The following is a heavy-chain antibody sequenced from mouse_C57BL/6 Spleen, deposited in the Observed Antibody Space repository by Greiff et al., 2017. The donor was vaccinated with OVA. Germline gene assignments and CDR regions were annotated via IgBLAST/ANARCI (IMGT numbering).Heavy chain of an antibody. D-gene: IGHD1-2*01. V-gene: IGHV7-3*01. Sequence: EVKLVESGGGLVQPGGSLSLSCAASGFTFTDYYMSWVRQPPGKALEWLGFIRNKANGYTTEYSASVKGRFTISRDNSQSILYLQMNALRAEDSATYYCARSGYYFDYWGQGTTLTVSS. CDR2: IRNKANGYTT. J-gene: IGHJ2*01. CDR3: ARSGYYFDY. CDR1: GFTFTDYY.